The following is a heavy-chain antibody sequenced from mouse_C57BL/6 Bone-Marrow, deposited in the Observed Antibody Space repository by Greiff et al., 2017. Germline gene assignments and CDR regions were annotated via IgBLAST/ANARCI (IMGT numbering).Heavy chain of an antibody. V-gene: IGHV1-5*01. J-gene: IGHJ2*01. Sequence: EVQLQESGTVLARPGASVKMSCKTSGYTFTSYWMHWVKQRPGQGLEWIGAIYPGNSDTSYNQTFKGKAKLTAVTSASTAYMELSSLTNEDSAVYYCTREAYDGYYVYFDYWGQGTTLTVSS. CDR1: GYTFTSYW. D-gene: IGHD2-3*01. CDR3: TREAYDGYYVYFDY. CDR2: IYPGNSDT.